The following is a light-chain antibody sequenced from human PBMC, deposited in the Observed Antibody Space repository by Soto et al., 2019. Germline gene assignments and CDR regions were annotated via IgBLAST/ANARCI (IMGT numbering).Light chain of an antibody. J-gene: IGLJ1*01. Sequence: QSVLTQPPSASGTPGQRVTFSCSGSNSNIGSNPVNWYQQLPGTAPKLLIYSNNERPSGVPDRFSGSKSGTSASLAISGLQSEDEADFYCAAWDDSLNAYVIGTGTKLTVL. CDR1: NSNIGSNP. CDR3: AAWDDSLNAYV. CDR2: SNN. V-gene: IGLV1-44*01.